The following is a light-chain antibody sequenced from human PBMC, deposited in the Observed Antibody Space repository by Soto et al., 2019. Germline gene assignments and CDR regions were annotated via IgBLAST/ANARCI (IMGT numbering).Light chain of an antibody. CDR1: QSVGTY. J-gene: IGKJ4*01. Sequence: EAVLTQSPATLSLSPGERATLSCRASQSVGTYLAWHQQKPGQAPRLLIYDASNRAPGIPARFSGSVSGTDFTLTISSLEPEDFAVYYCQQRSNWRLTFGGGTKVEI. CDR2: DAS. V-gene: IGKV3-11*01. CDR3: QQRSNWRLT.